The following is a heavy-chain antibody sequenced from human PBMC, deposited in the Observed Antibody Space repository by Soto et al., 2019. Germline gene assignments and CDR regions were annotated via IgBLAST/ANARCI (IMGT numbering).Heavy chain of an antibody. Sequence: QVQLVQSGAEVKKPGSSVKVSCKASGGTFSSYAISWVRQAPGQGLEWIGGIIPIFGTANYAQKFQGRVTITAEECTSTAYMATVRLRYEGTVVHSSAGEGGRYVPGNCLSTWGQGTLVTLSP. CDR1: GGTFSSYA. V-gene: IGHV1-69*01. CDR3: AGEGGRYVPGNCLST. CDR2: IIPIFGTA. D-gene: IGHD1-7*01. J-gene: IGHJ5*01.